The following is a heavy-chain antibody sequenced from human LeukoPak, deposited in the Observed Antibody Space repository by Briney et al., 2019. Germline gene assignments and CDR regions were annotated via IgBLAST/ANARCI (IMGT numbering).Heavy chain of an antibody. D-gene: IGHD6-13*01. V-gene: IGHV1-69*13. Sequence: GASVKVSCKASGGTFSSYAISWVRQAPGQGLEWMGGIIPIFGTANYAQKFQGRVTITADESTSTAYMELSSLRSEDTAVYYCARGLQLVPNFDYWGQGTLVTVSS. CDR2: IIPIFGTA. J-gene: IGHJ4*02. CDR1: GGTFSSYA. CDR3: ARGLQLVPNFDY.